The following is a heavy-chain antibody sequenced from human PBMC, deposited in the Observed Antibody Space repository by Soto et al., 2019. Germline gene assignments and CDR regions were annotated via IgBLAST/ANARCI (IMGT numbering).Heavy chain of an antibody. D-gene: IGHD3-9*01. CDR1: GFTVGSNY. CDR3: ARSTYYDILTGSYYYYAMDV. Sequence: EVHLVESGGGLTQPGVSLRLSCAASGFTVGSNYMSWVRQAPGKGLEWVSVIYSEGTPYYADSVKGRFTISRENSNNKLYLNMNNLRAEDTAMYYCARSTYYDILTGSYYYYAMDVWCQGTTVTVSS. J-gene: IGHJ6*02. CDR2: IYSEGTP. V-gene: IGHV3-53*01.